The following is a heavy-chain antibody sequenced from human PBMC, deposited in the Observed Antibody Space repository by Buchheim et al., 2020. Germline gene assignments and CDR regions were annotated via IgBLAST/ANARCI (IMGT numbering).Heavy chain of an antibody. CDR2: IIPIFGTA. J-gene: IGHJ6*02. Sequence: QVQLVQSGAEVKKPGSSVKVSCKASGGTFSSYAISWVRQAPGQGLEWMGGIIPIFGTANYAQKFQGRVTITADKSTSTAYMELSSLRSEDTAVYYCARDRGLGVLELRRVLYYYYGMDVWGQGTT. CDR1: GGTFSSYA. V-gene: IGHV1-69*06. CDR3: ARDRGLGVLELRRVLYYYYGMDV. D-gene: IGHD1-7*01.